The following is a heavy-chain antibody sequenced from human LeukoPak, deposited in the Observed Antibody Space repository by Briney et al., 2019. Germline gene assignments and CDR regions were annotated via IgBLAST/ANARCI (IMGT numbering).Heavy chain of an antibody. CDR3: ATLVVPAAPYYYYYYMDV. V-gene: IGHV1-69*04. CDR2: IIPILGIA. Sequence: SVKVSCKASGGTFSSYAISWVRQAPGQGLEWMGRIIPILGIANYAQKFQGRVTITTDESTSTAYMELSSLRSEDTAVYYCATLVVPAAPYYYYYYMDVWGKGTTVTVSS. J-gene: IGHJ6*03. CDR1: GGTFSSYA. D-gene: IGHD2-2*01.